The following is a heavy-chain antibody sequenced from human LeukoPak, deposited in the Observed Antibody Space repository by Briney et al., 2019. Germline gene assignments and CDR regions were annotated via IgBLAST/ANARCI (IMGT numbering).Heavy chain of an antibody. CDR2: ISAYNGNT. CDR3: ARDHYDFWSGYLAY. CDR1: GYTFTSYG. J-gene: IGHJ4*02. V-gene: IGHV1-18*03. D-gene: IGHD3-3*01. Sequence: ASVKVSCKASGYTFTSYGISWVRQAPGQGLEWMGWISAYNGNTNYAQKLQGRVTITRDTSASTAYMELSSLRSEDMAVYYCARDHYDFWSGYLAYWGQGTLVTVSS.